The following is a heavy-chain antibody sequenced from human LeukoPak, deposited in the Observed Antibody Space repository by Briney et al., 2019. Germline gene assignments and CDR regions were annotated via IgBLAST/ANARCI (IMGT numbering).Heavy chain of an antibody. CDR2: ISTSTSGTTI. CDR1: GFTFSDYN. CDR3: VRAHYDSSGYPFLDF. Sequence: GGSLRLSCAASGFTFSDYNMNWVRQAPGKGLEWVSYISTSTSGTTIYYGDSVEGRFTISRDSAKNSLYLQMSSLRAEDTAVYYCVRAHYDSSGYPFLDFWGLGTLVTVSS. J-gene: IGHJ4*02. D-gene: IGHD3-22*01. V-gene: IGHV3-48*04.